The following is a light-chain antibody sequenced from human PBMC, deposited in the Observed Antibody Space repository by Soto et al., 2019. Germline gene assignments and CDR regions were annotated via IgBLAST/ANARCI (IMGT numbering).Light chain of an antibody. CDR3: QQYDSIPFT. J-gene: IGKJ3*01. Sequence: DIQMTQSPSSLSASVGDRVTITCQASQAISKYLNWYQQKPGKAPKLLIYDASNLEAGVPSRFSGTGSGTFYTFTISSLHPEDFATYHCQQYDSIPFTFGPGTKVDIK. CDR1: QAISKY. CDR2: DAS. V-gene: IGKV1-33*01.